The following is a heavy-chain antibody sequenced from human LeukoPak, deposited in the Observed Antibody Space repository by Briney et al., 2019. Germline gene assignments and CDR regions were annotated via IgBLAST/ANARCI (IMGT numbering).Heavy chain of an antibody. CDR1: GFTFSSYA. CDR2: ISYDGSNK. Sequence: PGGSLRLSCAASGFTFSSYAMHWVRQAPGKGLEWVAVISYDGSNKYYADSVKGRFTISRDNSKNTLYLQMNSLRAEDTAVYYCARDRDVGCYFDYWGQGTLVTVSS. J-gene: IGHJ4*02. CDR3: ARDRDVGCYFDY. V-gene: IGHV3-30*04. D-gene: IGHD2-15*01.